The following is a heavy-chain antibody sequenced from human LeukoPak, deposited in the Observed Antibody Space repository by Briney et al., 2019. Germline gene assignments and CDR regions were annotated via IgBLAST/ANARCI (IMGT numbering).Heavy chain of an antibody. CDR1: GGSFSGYY. D-gene: IGHD3-22*01. CDR3: ARERRSWNYYDSSGYLGTFDY. J-gene: IGHJ4*02. Sequence: SETLSLTCAVYGGSFSGYYWSWIRQPPGKGLEWIGEINHSGSTNYNPSLKSRVTISVDTSKNQFSLKLSSVTAADTAVYYCARERRSWNYYDSSGYLGTFDYWGQGTLVTVSS. V-gene: IGHV4-34*01. CDR2: INHSGST.